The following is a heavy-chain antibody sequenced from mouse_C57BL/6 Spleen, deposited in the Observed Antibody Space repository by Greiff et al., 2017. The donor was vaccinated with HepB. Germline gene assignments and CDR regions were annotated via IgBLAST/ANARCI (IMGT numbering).Heavy chain of an antibody. Sequence: QVQLQQPGAELVRPGSSVKLSCKASGYTFTSYWMHWVKQRPIQGLEWIGNIDPSDRETHYNQKFKDKATLTVDKSSSTAYMQLSSLTSEDSAVYYCARFRDGGYYFDYWGQGTTLTVSS. CDR2: IDPSDRET. D-gene: IGHD3-3*01. V-gene: IGHV1-52*01. CDR1: GYTFTSYW. J-gene: IGHJ2*01. CDR3: ARFRDGGYYFDY.